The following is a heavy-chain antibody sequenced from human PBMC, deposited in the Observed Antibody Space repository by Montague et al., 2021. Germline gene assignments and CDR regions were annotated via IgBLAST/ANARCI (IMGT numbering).Heavy chain of an antibody. V-gene: IGHV4-39*01. D-gene: IGHD3-3*01. CDR2: IFYSGST. J-gene: IGHJ6*02. CDR1: GGTISSSSYY. Sequence: SETLSLTCTVSGGTISSSSYYWGWFCKPTGQGLEWIGCIFYSGSTFYNPSLKSRVTISVDTSKNQISLRLSSVTAADTAVYYCARSGFWSGYYPPNYYYGMRVWGQRTTVTVA. CDR3: ARSGFWSGYYPPNYYYGMRV.